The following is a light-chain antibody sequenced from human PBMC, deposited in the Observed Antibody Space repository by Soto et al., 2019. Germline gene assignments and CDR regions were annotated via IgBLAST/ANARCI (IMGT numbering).Light chain of an antibody. J-gene: IGLJ1*01. CDR1: SSDVGGYNY. CDR2: DVS. V-gene: IGLV2-14*03. Sequence: QSVLTQPASVSGSPGQSITISCTGTSSDVGGYNYVSWYQQHPGKAPKLMIYDVSHRPSGISNRFSGSKSGNTASLTISGLQAEDEADYYCSSYTSSSTYVFGTGTKVTVL. CDR3: SSYTSSSTYV.